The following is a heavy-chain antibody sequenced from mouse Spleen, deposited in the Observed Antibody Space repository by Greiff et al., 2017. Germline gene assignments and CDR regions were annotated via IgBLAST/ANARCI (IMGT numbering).Heavy chain of an antibody. J-gene: IGHJ1*01. CDR2: IDPSDSYT. Sequence: LVESGAELVMPGASVKLSCKASGYTFTSYWMHWVKQRPGQGLEWIGEIDPSDSYTNYNQKFKGKATLTVDKSSSTAYMQLSSLTSEDSAVYYCALRRGGDFDVWGAGTTVTVSS. CDR3: ALRRGGDFDV. V-gene: IGHV1-69*01. CDR1: GYTFTSYW.